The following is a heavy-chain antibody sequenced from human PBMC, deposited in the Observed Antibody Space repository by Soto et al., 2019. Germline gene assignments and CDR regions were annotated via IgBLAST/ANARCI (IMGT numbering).Heavy chain of an antibody. V-gene: IGHV3-23*01. CDR1: GFTFSSYA. CDR2: ISGSGGST. Sequence: EGSLRLSCAASGFTFSSYAMSWVRQAPGKGLEWVSAISGSGGSTYYADSVKGRFTISRDNSKNTLYLQMNSLRAEDTAVYYCAKALRFLEWSQYYYYYGMDVWGQGTTVTVSS. D-gene: IGHD3-3*01. J-gene: IGHJ6*02. CDR3: AKALRFLEWSQYYYYYGMDV.